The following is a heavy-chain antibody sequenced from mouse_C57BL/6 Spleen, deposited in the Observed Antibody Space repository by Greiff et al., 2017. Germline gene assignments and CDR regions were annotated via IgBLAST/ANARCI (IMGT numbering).Heavy chain of an antibody. V-gene: IGHV1-39*01. D-gene: IGHD5-5*01. J-gene: IGHJ4*01. CDR3: ARAPCYLYAGDY. CDR2: INPNYGTT. Sequence: VQLQQSGPELVKPGASVKISCKASGYSFTDYNMNWVKQSNGQSLEWIGVINPNYGTTNYNQKFKGKATLTVDQSSSTAYLQLNSLTTADSAVYYCARAPCYLYAGDYWGQGTSVTVSS. CDR1: GYSFTDYN.